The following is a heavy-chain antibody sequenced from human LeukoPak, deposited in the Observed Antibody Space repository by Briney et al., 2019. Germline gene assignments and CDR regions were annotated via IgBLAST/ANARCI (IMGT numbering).Heavy chain of an antibody. D-gene: IGHD3-9*01. J-gene: IGHJ4*02. V-gene: IGHV3-23*01. CDR2: ITGSGDTT. CDR1: GFSFSNYA. CDR3: AKWGDYDILTGYYVSDF. Sequence: GGSLRLSCAASGFSFSNYAMSWVRQAPGKGLEWVSAITGSGDTTYYADSVKGRFTISRDNSKNTLYVEMNTLRAEDTAVYYCAKWGDYDILTGYYVSDFWGQGTLVTVSS.